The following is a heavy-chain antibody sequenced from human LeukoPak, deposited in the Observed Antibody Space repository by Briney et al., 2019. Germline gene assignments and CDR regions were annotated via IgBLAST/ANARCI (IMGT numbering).Heavy chain of an antibody. J-gene: IGHJ3*02. Sequence: GGSLRLSRAASGFTFTNYAMSWVRQAPGKGLEWVSGFSTSGGSTYYADSVKGRFTISRDNSKNTVYLQMNSLRAGDTAVYYCAKDLVPTAMASFGELLDDAFDIWGQGTMVTVSS. V-gene: IGHV3-23*01. D-gene: IGHD2-2*01. CDR3: AKDLVPTAMASFGELLDDAFDI. CDR2: FSTSGGST. CDR1: GFTFTNYA.